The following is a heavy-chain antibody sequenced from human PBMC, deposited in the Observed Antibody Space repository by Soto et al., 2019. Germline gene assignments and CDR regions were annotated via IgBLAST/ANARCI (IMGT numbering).Heavy chain of an antibody. J-gene: IGHJ4*02. CDR2: IAYDGTNE. CDR1: GFTFSSYG. D-gene: IGHD5-18*01. V-gene: IGHV3-30*18. CDR3: AKIQSTYKYGLFPLLDS. Sequence: GGSLRLSCSASGFTFSSYGMHWVRQAPGKGLEWVAVIAYDGTNERYADSVKGRFTMSRDNSENTLSLQMNRLRAEDTARYYCAKIQSTYKYGLFPLLDSWGQGTLVTVSS.